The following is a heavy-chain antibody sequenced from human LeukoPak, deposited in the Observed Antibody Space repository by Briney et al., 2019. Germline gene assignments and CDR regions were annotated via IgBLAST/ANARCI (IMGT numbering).Heavy chain of an antibody. CDR2: IKQDGSEK. V-gene: IGHV3-7*01. CDR1: GFTFSSYW. J-gene: IGHJ4*02. Sequence: GGSLRLSCAASGFTFSSYWMSGVRQAPGKGREWVANIKQDGSEKYYVDSVKGRFTISRDNDKNSLYLQMNSLRAEDTAVYYCARRPVVQYYDSSGYHDYWGQGTLVTVSS. CDR3: ARRPVVQYYDSSGYHDY. D-gene: IGHD3-22*01.